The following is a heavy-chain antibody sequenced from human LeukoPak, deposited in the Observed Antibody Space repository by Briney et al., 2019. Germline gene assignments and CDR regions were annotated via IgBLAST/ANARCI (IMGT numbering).Heavy chain of an antibody. CDR3: ARRVVAGTTVDF. Sequence: SETLSLTCTVSGGSINSPNSYWGWIRQPPGKGLEWVGSIFHDGTTYYSPSLKSRVTVSVDTSLNQFSLSLMSMTAADTAVYYCARRVVAGTTVDFWGQGNLVTVSS. D-gene: IGHD1-1*01. CDR1: GGSINSPNSY. CDR2: IFHDGTT. J-gene: IGHJ4*02. V-gene: IGHV4-39*01.